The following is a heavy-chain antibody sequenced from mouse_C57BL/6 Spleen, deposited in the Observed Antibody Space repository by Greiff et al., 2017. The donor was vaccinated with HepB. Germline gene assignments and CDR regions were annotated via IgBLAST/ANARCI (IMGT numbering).Heavy chain of an antibody. V-gene: IGHV1-39*01. CDR2: INPNYGTT. CDR3: AKLNDYDRGYYFDY. Sequence: VQLQQSGPELVKPGASVKISCKASGYSFTDYNMNWVKQSNGKSLEWIGVINPNYGTTSYNQKFKGKATLTVDQSSSTAYMQLNSLTSEESAVYYCAKLNDYDRGYYFDYWGQGTTLTVSS. J-gene: IGHJ2*01. D-gene: IGHD2-4*01. CDR1: GYSFTDYN.